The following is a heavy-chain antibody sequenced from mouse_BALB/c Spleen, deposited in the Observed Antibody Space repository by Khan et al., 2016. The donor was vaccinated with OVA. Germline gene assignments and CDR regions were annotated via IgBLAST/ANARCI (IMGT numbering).Heavy chain of an antibody. CDR1: GYIFTDYN. CDR2: IYPGRDNT. CDR3: TREWAAWFPY. J-gene: IGHJ3*01. Sequence: QVQLKESGAELARPGASVKLSCKASGYIFTDYNINWMRQRTGQGLEWIGEIYPGRDNTYSNERFKGKATLTVDKSSSTAYMHLSSLTSEDSAVYFCTREWAAWFPYWGQGTLVTVSA. V-gene: IGHV1-77*01.